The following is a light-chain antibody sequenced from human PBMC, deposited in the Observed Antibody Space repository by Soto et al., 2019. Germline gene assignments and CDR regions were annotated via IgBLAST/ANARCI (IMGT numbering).Light chain of an antibody. V-gene: IGKV3-20*01. Sequence: TLSLSPGERATLSCRASQSVSSSYLAWYQQKPGQAPRLLIYGASSRATGIPDRFSGSGSGTDFTLTISRLEPEDFAVYYCQQYGSSCTFGQGTKVDIK. J-gene: IGKJ1*01. CDR3: QQYGSSCT. CDR1: QSVSSSY. CDR2: GAS.